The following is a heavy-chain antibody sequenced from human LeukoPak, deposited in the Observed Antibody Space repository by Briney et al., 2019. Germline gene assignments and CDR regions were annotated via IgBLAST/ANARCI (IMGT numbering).Heavy chain of an antibody. D-gene: IGHD3-10*01. V-gene: IGHV1-18*01. CDR2: ISTLNGNT. CDR3: ATDGINMVRGVIEDIYYYGMDV. J-gene: IGHJ6*02. CDR1: GYTFSSYG. Sequence: GASVKVSCKASGYTFSSYGISWVRQAPGQGLEWLGWISTLNGNTKYAVSLQGRVTMTTDTSTSTAYMELKSLRSDDTAVYYCATDGINMVRGVIEDIYYYGMDVWGQGTTVTVSS.